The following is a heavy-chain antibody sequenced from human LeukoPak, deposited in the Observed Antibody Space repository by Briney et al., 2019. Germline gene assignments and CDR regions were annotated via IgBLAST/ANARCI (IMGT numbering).Heavy chain of an antibody. D-gene: IGHD6-6*01. J-gene: IGHJ4*02. Sequence: PGGPLRLSCAASGFTFSSYGMHWVRPAPGKGLEWVAVISYDGSNKFYADFVKGRFTISRDNSKNTMYLQMNSLRAEDTAVYYCAKDLTEYSSSVTLDYWGQGTLVTVSS. CDR1: GFTFSSYG. CDR3: AKDLTEYSSSVTLDY. V-gene: IGHV3-30*18. CDR2: ISYDGSNK.